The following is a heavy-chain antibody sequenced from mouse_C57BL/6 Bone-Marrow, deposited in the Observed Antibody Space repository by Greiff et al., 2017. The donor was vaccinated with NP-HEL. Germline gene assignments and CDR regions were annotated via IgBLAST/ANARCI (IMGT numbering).Heavy chain of an antibody. CDR1: GYTFTSYG. CDR3: ARGTAQATAY. J-gene: IGHJ2*01. D-gene: IGHD3-2*02. CDR2: IYPRSGNT. Sequence: VQLQQSGAELARPGASVKLSCKASGYTFTSYGISWVKQRTGQGLEWIGEIYPRSGNTYYNEKFKGQATLTADKSSSTAYRVLRSLTSEDSAVNFCARGTAQATAYWGQGTTLTVSS. V-gene: IGHV1-81*01.